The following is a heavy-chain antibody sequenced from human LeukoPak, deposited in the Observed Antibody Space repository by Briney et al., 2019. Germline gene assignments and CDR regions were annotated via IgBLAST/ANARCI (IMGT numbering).Heavy chain of an antibody. V-gene: IGHV4-59*08. D-gene: IGHD4-4*01. J-gene: IGHJ5*02. Sequence: PSESLSLTCTVSGASVSDYWSWFRQSPGKGLEWIGYIYHSGHTMSNPSLKSRVSLSLDTSNNQFSLKLSSVTAADTAEYYCARHPFQYPFDHWGQGTVVSVSS. CDR1: GASVSDY. CDR3: ARHPFQYPFDH. CDR2: IYHSGHT.